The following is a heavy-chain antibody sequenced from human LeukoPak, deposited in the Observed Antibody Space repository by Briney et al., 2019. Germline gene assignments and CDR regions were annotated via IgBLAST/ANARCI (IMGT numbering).Heavy chain of an antibody. CDR1: GFTFNTYA. V-gene: IGHV3-23*01. Sequence: GGSLRLSCAASGFTFNTYAMSWVRQASGKGLEWVSGISGRGGSTYYADSVKGRFPISRDNSKNTLYLQMNSLRAEDTAVYYCAKVGYDSWAIDYWGQGTLVTVSS. CDR2: ISGRGGST. D-gene: IGHD3-3*01. J-gene: IGHJ4*02. CDR3: AKVGYDSWAIDY.